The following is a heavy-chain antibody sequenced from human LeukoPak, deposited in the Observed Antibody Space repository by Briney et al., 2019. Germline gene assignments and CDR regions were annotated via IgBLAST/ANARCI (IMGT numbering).Heavy chain of an antibody. CDR2: ISAYNGNT. V-gene: IGHV1-18*01. CDR3: ARDIVLMVYAIRRDNNWFDP. J-gene: IGHJ5*02. Sequence: GASVKVSCKASGYTFTSYGISWVRQAPGQGLEWRDWISAYNGNTNYAQKLQGRVTMTTDTSTSTAYMELRSLRSDDTAVYYCARDIVLMVYAIRRDNNWFDPWGQGTLVTVSS. CDR1: GYTFTSYG. D-gene: IGHD2-8*01.